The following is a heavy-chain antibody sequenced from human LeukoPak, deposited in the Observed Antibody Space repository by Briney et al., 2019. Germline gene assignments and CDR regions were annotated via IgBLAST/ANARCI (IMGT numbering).Heavy chain of an antibody. J-gene: IGHJ4*02. Sequence: GASVKVSCKASGYTFTSYGISWVRQAPGQGLEWMGWISAYNGNTNYAQKLQGRVAMTTDTSTSTAYMELRSLRSDDTAVYYCASQHGNSSSWYPYLDYWGQGTLVTVSS. CDR1: GYTFTSYG. D-gene: IGHD6-13*01. CDR2: ISAYNGNT. V-gene: IGHV1-18*01. CDR3: ASQHGNSSSWYPYLDY.